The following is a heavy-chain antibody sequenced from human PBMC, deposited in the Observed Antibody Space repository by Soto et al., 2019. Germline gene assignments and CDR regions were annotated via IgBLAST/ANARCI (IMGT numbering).Heavy chain of an antibody. CDR1: GSGFPSYY. J-gene: IGHJ6*02. D-gene: IGHD3-3*01. Sequence: QMQLLQSGAEVKKPGASAQVSCTVSGSGFPSYYLPWVRQAPGQGPEWTGVIDPSGSRIEYAQKFSGRLNMSEDTSTSSVYMEMSYLRSEDTAVYCGVRGAFGLVARGCGLDVWGQGTTVTVTS. CDR2: IDPSGSRI. CDR3: VRGAFGLVARGCGLDV. V-gene: IGHV1-46*01.